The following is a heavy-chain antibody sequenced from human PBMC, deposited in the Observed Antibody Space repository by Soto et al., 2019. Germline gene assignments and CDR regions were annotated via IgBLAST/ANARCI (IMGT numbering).Heavy chain of an antibody. CDR2: IIPIFGTA. CDR3: ASGRVVVVITGFDAFDI. D-gene: IGHD3-22*01. CDR1: GGTFSSYA. Sequence: ASVKGCCKASGGTFSSYAISWVRQAPGQGLEWMGGIIPIFGTANYAQKFQGRVTITADKSTSTAYMELSSLRSEDTAVYYCASGRVVVVITGFDAFDIWGHVTMVPVSS. J-gene: IGHJ3*02. V-gene: IGHV1-69*06.